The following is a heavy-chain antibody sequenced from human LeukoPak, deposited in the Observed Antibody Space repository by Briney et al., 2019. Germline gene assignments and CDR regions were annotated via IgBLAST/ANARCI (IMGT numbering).Heavy chain of an antibody. V-gene: IGHV3-30*18. CDR3: AKGELHFNTCSFDY. J-gene: IGHJ4*02. D-gene: IGHD1-26*01. Sequence: GGSLRLSCAASGFTFSSGMHWVRQAPGKGLEWVAVISYDGNHKYYGDSVKGRFTISRDNSRNTLYLQMDSLKTEDTAVYYCAKGELHFNTCSFDYWGQGTLVTVSS. CDR2: ISYDGNHK. CDR1: GFTFSSG.